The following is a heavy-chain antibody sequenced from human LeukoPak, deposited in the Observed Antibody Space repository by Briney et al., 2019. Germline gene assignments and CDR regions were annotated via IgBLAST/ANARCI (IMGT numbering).Heavy chain of an antibody. V-gene: IGHV5-51*01. CDR3: ARRYCSSTSCHLDY. J-gene: IGHJ4*02. Sequence: GESLKISFKGSGYSFTTYWIGWVRQMPGKGLEWMGIIYPGDSDTRYSPSFQGQVTISADRSISTAYLQWSSLKASATAIYYCARRYCSSTSCHLDYWGQGALVTVSS. CDR2: IYPGDSDT. D-gene: IGHD2-2*01. CDR1: GYSFTTYW.